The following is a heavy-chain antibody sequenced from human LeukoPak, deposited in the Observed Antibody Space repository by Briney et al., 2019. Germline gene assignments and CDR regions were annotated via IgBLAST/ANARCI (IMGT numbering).Heavy chain of an antibody. D-gene: IGHD3-16*02. V-gene: IGHV4-59*11. CDR1: GGSISSHY. J-gene: IGHJ4*02. CDR2: IYYSGST. CDR3: ARAERGWDYVWGSYRPYYFDY. Sequence: PSETLSLTCTVSGGSISSHYWSWIRQPPGKGLEWIGYIYYSGSTNYNPSLKSRVTISVDTSKNQFSLKLSSVTAADTAVYYCARAERGWDYVWGSYRPYYFDYWGQGTLVTVSS.